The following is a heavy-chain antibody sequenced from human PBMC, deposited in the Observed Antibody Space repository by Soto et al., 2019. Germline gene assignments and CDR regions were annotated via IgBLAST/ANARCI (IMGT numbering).Heavy chain of an antibody. CDR2: ISNNGGST. D-gene: IGHD6-6*01. CDR3: VKGGGAYSSSSFWFDL. J-gene: IGHJ5*02. CDR1: GFPFRTHA. Sequence: GGSLRLSCSASGFPFRTHAMHWVRQAPGKGLEYVAAISNNGGSTYSSDSVKGRITISRDNSKNTLYLQMTSLRVEDTAIYYCVKGGGAYSSSSFWFDLWGQGTLVTVSS. V-gene: IGHV3-64D*06.